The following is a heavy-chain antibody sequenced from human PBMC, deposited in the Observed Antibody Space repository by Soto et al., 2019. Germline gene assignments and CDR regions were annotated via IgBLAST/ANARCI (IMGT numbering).Heavy chain of an antibody. Sequence: PGGSLRLACDASGFTFSNAWRNWVRHAPGKGLEWVGRIKSKTDGGTTDYAAPVKGRFTISRDDSKNTLYLQMSGLKTEDTAVYYCTTSLRHFVWLNMAVWGKGTTGTVSS. D-gene: IGHD3-9*01. CDR3: TTSLRHFVWLNMAV. J-gene: IGHJ6*03. V-gene: IGHV3-15*07. CDR2: IKSKTDGGTT. CDR1: GFTFSNAW.